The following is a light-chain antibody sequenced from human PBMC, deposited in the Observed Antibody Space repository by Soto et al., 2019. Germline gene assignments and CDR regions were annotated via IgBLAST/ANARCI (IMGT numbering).Light chain of an antibody. CDR1: SSNIGSNT. Sequence: QSVLTQPPSASGTPGQRVTISCSGSSSNIGSNTVNWYQQLPGTAPKLLIYSNNQRPSGVPDRFSGSKSGTSASLAISGLQSEDEADYYCAAWHDSLNEGVFGGGTKVTVL. J-gene: IGLJ2*01. V-gene: IGLV1-44*01. CDR2: SNN. CDR3: AAWHDSLNEGV.